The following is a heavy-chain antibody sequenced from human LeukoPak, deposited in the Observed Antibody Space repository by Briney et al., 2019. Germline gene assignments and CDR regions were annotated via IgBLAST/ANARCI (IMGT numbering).Heavy chain of an antibody. Sequence: PGGSLRLSCPASGFTFISYSMSCVRPAPGNGRECRSSIIGSVASTYYADSVKGRFTISRYNTKNTLYMQMNRARDEDTGVYYCAKERSYYDWSDHAFDIWGQGTMVTVYS. CDR1: GFTFISYS. CDR2: IIGSVAST. J-gene: IGHJ3*02. V-gene: IGHV3-23*01. D-gene: IGHD3-22*01. CDR3: AKERSYYDWSDHAFDI.